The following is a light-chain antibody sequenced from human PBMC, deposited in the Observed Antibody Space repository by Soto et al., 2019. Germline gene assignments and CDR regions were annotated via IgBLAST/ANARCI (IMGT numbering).Light chain of an antibody. V-gene: IGKV3-20*01. Sequence: LSPGTLSLSQGERATLSCRASQSVSNNYLAWYQQKPGQAPRLLIYGASNRATGIPDRFSGSGSGTDFTLTISRLEPEDFAVYYCQQYGSSGTFGQGTKVDIK. J-gene: IGKJ1*01. CDR3: QQYGSSGT. CDR1: QSVSNNY. CDR2: GAS.